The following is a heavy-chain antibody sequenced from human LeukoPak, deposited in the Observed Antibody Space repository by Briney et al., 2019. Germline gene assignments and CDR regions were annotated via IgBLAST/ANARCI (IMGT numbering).Heavy chain of an antibody. CDR3: ARPPYPYYYDSSDEWAFDI. V-gene: IGHV1-8*01. Sequence: ASVEVSCKASGYTFTSYDIHWVRQATGQGLEWMGRMNPNRGDTDYAQKFQGRVTMTRDTSISTAYMELSSLRSEDSAVYYCARPPYPYYYDSSDEWAFDIWGQGTMVTVSS. J-gene: IGHJ3*02. CDR1: GYTFTSYD. CDR2: MNPNRGDT. D-gene: IGHD3-22*01.